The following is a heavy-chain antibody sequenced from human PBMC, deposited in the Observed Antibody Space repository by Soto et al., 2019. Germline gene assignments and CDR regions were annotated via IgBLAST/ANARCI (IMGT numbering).Heavy chain of an antibody. CDR2: IYPSDSDT. V-gene: IGHV5-51*01. CDR3: ARGGVSTRTFDY. J-gene: IGHJ4*02. CDR1: GYNFAGYW. D-gene: IGHD3-3*01. Sequence: GESLKISCKGSGYNFAGYWIAWVRQMPGKGLELMGIIYPSDSDTRYRPSFQGQVTISADKSISSAYLQWSSLRASDTAMYYCARGGVSTRTFDYWGQGTPVTVS.